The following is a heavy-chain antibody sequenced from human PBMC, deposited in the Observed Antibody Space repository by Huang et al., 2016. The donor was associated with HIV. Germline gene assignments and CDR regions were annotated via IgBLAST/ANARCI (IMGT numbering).Heavy chain of an antibody. V-gene: IGHV5-51*01. CDR2: IFPDDSDT. Sequence: VQLVQSGAEVKKPGESLKISCKGSGYSFSSYWIAWVRQMPGKGLEWMGFIFPDDSDTTYSPSFEGQVTISADKSIGTAYLQWSSLKALDTAMYYCARRFSSSSGYFDYWGQGSLVTVSS. D-gene: IGHD6-6*01. CDR3: ARRFSSSSGYFDY. CDR1: GYSFSSYW. J-gene: IGHJ4*02.